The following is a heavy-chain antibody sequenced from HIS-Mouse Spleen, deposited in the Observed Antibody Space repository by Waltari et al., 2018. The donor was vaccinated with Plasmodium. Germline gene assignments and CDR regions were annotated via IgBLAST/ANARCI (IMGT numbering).Heavy chain of an antibody. CDR1: GGSLRSSSYY. CDR3: ARRGGSYYYFDY. Sequence: QLQLQASGPGLVKPSETLSLTCTVPGGSLRSSSYYWGCTRQPPGKGLEWIGSLYYSGSTYYNPSLKSRVTISVDTSKNQFSLKLSSVTAADTAVYYCARRGGSYYYFDYWGQGTLVTVSS. D-gene: IGHD1-26*01. V-gene: IGHV4-39*01. CDR2: LYYSGST. J-gene: IGHJ4*02.